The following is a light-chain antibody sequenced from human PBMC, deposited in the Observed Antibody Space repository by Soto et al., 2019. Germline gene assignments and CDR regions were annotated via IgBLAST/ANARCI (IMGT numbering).Light chain of an antibody. CDR3: CSYAGGYTHV. CDR1: RSDIGGYNF. V-gene: IGLV2-11*01. Sequence: QSALTQPRSVSGSPGQSVTISCTGTRSDIGGYNFVSWYQQHPGQAPKLIIYDVIKRPSGVPDRFSGSKSGNTASLTIYGLQAEYEAEYYCCSYAGGYTHVFGTGTKVTVL. CDR2: DVI. J-gene: IGLJ1*01.